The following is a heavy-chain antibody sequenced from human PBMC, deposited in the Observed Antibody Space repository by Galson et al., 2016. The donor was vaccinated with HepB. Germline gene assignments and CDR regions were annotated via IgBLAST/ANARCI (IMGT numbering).Heavy chain of an antibody. V-gene: IGHV3-48*02. Sequence: SLRLSCAASGFTFSSYSMNWVRQAPGKGLEWVSYIGDTGSRIYYADSAKGRFTISRDNAKNSVYLQMNSLRDDDTAVYYCARDVSPYASPPDYWGQGTPVTVSS. D-gene: IGHD2-2*01. J-gene: IGHJ4*02. CDR1: GFTFSSYS. CDR3: ARDVSPYASPPDY. CDR2: IGDTGSRI.